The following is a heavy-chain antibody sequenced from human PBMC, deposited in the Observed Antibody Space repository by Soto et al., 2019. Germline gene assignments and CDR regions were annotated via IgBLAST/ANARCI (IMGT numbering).Heavy chain of an antibody. CDR2: ISYDGSNI. CDR3: AKGAHAYRIAAAVID. J-gene: IGHJ4*02. D-gene: IGHD6-13*01. CDR1: AFTFSSFG. Sequence: QVQLVESGGGVVQPGRSLRLSCAASAFTFSSFGMHWVRQAPGKGLEWVAVISYDGSNIYYADSVKGRFTISRDNSKNTLYLQMNSLRAEDTAVYYCAKGAHAYRIAAAVIDRGQGTLVTVSS. V-gene: IGHV3-30*18.